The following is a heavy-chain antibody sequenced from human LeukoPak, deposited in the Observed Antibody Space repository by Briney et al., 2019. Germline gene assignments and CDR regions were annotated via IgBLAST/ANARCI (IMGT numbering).Heavy chain of an antibody. CDR3: ARSSQDSSTSFEY. CDR1: GGSISPYY. J-gene: IGHJ4*02. D-gene: IGHD6-6*01. Sequence: SETLSLTCTVSGGSISPYYWSWIRQPPGKRLEYIGYIYHSGSTNYNPSLESRVTMSVDKSKNQCSLRLSSVTAADTAIYFCARSSQDSSTSFEYWGQGTLVTVSS. CDR2: IYHSGST. V-gene: IGHV4-59*01.